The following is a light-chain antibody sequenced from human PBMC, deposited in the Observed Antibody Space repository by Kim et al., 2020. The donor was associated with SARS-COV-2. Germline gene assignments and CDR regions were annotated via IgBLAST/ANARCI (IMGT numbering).Light chain of an antibody. V-gene: IGLV3-25*03. CDR2: KDS. Sequence: SYELTQPPSVSVSPGQTARITCSGDSLPNQYAYWYQQKPGQAPVLVIYKDSERPSGIPERFSGSSSGTTVTLTISGVQAEDEADYYCQSADISGTFVIFGGGTKVTVL. J-gene: IGLJ2*01. CDR1: SLPNQY. CDR3: QSADISGTFVI.